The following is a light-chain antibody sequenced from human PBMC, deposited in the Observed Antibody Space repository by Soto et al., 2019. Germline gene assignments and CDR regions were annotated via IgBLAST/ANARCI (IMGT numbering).Light chain of an antibody. CDR1: QSVSSY. V-gene: IGKV3-11*01. J-gene: IGKJ2*01. Sequence: EIVLTQSPATLSLSPGERATLSCRASQSVSSYLAWYQQKPGQAPRLLIYDASNRATGIPARFSGSGSGTDFTLTISSLEPADFAVYYCQQRSNWTPPTFGQGTKLEIK. CDR2: DAS. CDR3: QQRSNWTPPT.